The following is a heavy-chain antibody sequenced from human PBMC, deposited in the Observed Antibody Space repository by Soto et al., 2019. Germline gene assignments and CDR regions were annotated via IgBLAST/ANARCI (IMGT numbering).Heavy chain of an antibody. V-gene: IGHV4-34*01. Sequence: SETLSLTCAVYGGSFSGYYWSWIRQPPGKGLEWIGEINHSGSTNYNPSLKSRVTISVDTSKNQFSLKLSSVTAADTAVYYCARALKGITIFGVVNAYYYYSYMDVWGKGTTVTVSS. CDR2: INHSGST. D-gene: IGHD3-3*01. CDR1: GGSFSGYY. CDR3: ARALKGITIFGVVNAYYYYSYMDV. J-gene: IGHJ6*03.